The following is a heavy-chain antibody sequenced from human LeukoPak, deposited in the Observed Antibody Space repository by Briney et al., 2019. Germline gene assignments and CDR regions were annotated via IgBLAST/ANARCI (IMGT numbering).Heavy chain of an antibody. J-gene: IGHJ3*02. V-gene: IGHV3-53*01. CDR1: GFTVGSNY. Sequence: PGGSLRLSCAASGFTVGSNYMSWVRQAPGKGLEWVSVIYSGVPTFYADSVKGRFTISRDNSKNTLYLQMNSLRAEDTAVYYCARDRGPTRAFDIWGQGTMVTVS. D-gene: IGHD5-24*01. CDR3: ARDRGPTRAFDI. CDR2: IYSGVPT.